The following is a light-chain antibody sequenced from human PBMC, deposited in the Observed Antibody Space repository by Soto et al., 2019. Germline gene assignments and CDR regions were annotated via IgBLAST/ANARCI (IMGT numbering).Light chain of an antibody. V-gene: IGKV3-11*01. J-gene: IGKJ1*01. CDR3: QVRDVWPS. Sequence: IVLTQSPATLSLSPGERAALSCRASQSVSTSLAWYQHKPGQAPRLFIYDASKRAPGIPARFSGSGSGTDFTLTISGLESEDVAVYYCQVRDVWPSFGQGTKVESK. CDR2: DAS. CDR1: QSVSTS.